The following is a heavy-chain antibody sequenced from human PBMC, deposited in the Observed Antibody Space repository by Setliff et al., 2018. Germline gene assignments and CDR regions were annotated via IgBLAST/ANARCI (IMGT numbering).Heavy chain of an antibody. V-gene: IGHV1-2*04. J-gene: IGHJ4*02. D-gene: IGHD3-3*01. Sequence: ASVKVSCKASGYTFTGYYMHWVRQAPGQGLEWMGWINPNSGGTNYAQKFRGWVTMTRDTSISTAYMELSRLRSDDTAVYYCARGRDFWSGYLVYWGQGTLVTVPQ. CDR1: GYTFTGYY. CDR2: INPNSGGT. CDR3: ARGRDFWSGYLVY.